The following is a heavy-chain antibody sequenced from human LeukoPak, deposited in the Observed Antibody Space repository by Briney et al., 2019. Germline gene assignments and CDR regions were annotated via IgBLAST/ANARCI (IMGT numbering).Heavy chain of an antibody. Sequence: SETLSLTCAVYGGSFSGYYWSWIRQPPGKGLEWIGEINHSGSTNYNPSLKSRVTISVDTSKNQFSLKLSSVTAADTAVYYCARGPYDYGDTGWFDPWGQGTLVTASS. CDR3: ARGPYDYGDTGWFDP. J-gene: IGHJ5*02. D-gene: IGHD4-17*01. CDR2: INHSGST. CDR1: GGSFSGYY. V-gene: IGHV4-34*01.